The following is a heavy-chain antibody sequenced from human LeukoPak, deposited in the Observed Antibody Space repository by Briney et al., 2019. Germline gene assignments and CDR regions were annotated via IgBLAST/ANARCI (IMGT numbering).Heavy chain of an antibody. Sequence: GGSLRLSCAASRFTFSSYEINWVRQAPGKGLEWVSYISNSGSTIYYADSVKGRFTISRDNAKNSLFLQMNSLRAEDTAVYYCARDGSYSSSWYFDYWGQGTLVTVSS. CDR2: ISNSGSTI. CDR3: ARDGSYSSSWYFDY. V-gene: IGHV3-48*03. J-gene: IGHJ4*02. CDR1: RFTFSSYE. D-gene: IGHD6-13*01.